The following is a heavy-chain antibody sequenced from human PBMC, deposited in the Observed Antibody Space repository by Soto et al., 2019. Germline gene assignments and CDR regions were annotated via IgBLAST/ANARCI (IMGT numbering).Heavy chain of an antibody. Sequence: QVQLVESGGGVVQPGRSLRLSCAASGFTFSSYAMHWVRQAPGKGLEWVAVISYDGSNKYYADSVKGRFTISRDNSKNTLYLQMNSLRAEDTAVYYCARGRDGNSPVGRSRGMDVWGQGTTVTVSS. J-gene: IGHJ6*02. CDR3: ARGRDGNSPVGRSRGMDV. V-gene: IGHV3-30-3*01. CDR2: ISYDGSNK. CDR1: GFTFSSYA. D-gene: IGHD4-4*01.